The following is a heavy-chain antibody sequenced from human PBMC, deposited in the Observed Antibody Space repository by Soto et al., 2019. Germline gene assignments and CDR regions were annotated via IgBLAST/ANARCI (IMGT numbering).Heavy chain of an antibody. V-gene: IGHV3-33*01. CDR1: GFTFSSYG. CDR2: IWYDGSNK. CDR3: ARDGIAVAGDNWFDP. Sequence: QVPLVESGGGVVQPGRSLRLSCAASGFTFSSYGMHWVRQAPGKGLEWVAVIWYDGSNKYYADSVKGRFTISRDNSKNTLYLQMNSLRAEDTAVYYCARDGIAVAGDNWFDPWGQGTLVTVSS. J-gene: IGHJ5*02. D-gene: IGHD6-19*01.